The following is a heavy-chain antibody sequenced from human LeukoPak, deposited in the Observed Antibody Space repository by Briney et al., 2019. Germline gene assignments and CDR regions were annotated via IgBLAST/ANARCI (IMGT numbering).Heavy chain of an antibody. V-gene: IGHV3-23*01. CDR2: ISGSGGST. CDR1: GFTFNSYG. Sequence: GGSLRLSCAASGFTFNSYGMSWVRQAPGKGLEWVSAISGSGGSTYYADSVKGRFTISRDNSKYTLYLQMNSLRAEDTAVYYCAKDLEAGFDYWGQGTLVTVSS. CDR3: AKDLEAGFDY. D-gene: IGHD6-13*01. J-gene: IGHJ4*02.